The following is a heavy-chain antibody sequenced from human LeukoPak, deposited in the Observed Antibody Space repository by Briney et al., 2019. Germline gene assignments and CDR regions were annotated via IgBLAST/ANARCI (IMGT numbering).Heavy chain of an antibody. J-gene: IGHJ4*02. CDR3: ARMAVYFLIPVRYFDY. V-gene: IGHV4-39*01. D-gene: IGHD2/OR15-2a*01. CDR2: IYYSGSP. Sequence: SETLSLTCTVSGGSLSSSSYYWGWIRQPPGKGLECIRSIYYSGSPYYNPSLKSRATISVDTPKNQLSLKLSSVTAADTAVYYCARMAVYFLIPVRYFDYWGQGTLVPVSS. CDR1: GGSLSSSSYY.